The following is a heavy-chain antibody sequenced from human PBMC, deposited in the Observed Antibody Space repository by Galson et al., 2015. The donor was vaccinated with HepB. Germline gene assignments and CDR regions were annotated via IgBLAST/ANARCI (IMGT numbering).Heavy chain of an antibody. V-gene: IGHV1-18*04. D-gene: IGHD3-3*01. CDR3: ARGRAPNYDFWSGYGTSYNWFDP. CDR1: GYTFKNFG. CDR2: ISVYNGDT. Sequence: SVKVSCKASGYTFKNFGVSWVRQAPGQGLEWMGWISVYNGDTKYAQKFQGRVTMTTDTSTSTAHMELRGLRSDDTAVYYCARGRAPNYDFWSGYGTSYNWFDPWGQGTLVTVSS. J-gene: IGHJ5*02.